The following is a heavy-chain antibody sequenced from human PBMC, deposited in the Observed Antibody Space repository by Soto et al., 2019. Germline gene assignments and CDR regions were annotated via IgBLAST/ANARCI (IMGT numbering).Heavy chain of an antibody. CDR2: INSDESST. J-gene: IGHJ6*02. CDR3: ARDGYTYGYGAMDV. CDR1: GFTFRSYW. D-gene: IGHD5-18*01. Sequence: EVQLVESGGGLVQPGGSLRLSCAASGFTFRSYWMHWVRQAPGKGLVWVSRINSDESSTNYADSVKGRCTISRDNAKNTLYLQMNSLRAEDTAVYYCARDGYTYGYGAMDVWGQGTTVTVSS. V-gene: IGHV3-74*01.